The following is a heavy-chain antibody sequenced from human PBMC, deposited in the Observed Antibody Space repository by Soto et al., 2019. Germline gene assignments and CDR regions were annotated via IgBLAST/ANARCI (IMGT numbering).Heavy chain of an antibody. D-gene: IGHD3-22*01. CDR3: AAETYYYDSSGYYYGDY. V-gene: IGHV4-34*01. CDR2: INHSGST. Sequence: SETLSLTCAVYGGSFSGYYWSWIRQPPGKGLEWIGEINHSGSTNYNPSLKSRVTISVDTSKNQFSLKLSSVTAADTAVYYCAAETYYYDSSGYYYGDYWGQGTLVTSPQ. J-gene: IGHJ4*02. CDR1: GGSFSGYY.